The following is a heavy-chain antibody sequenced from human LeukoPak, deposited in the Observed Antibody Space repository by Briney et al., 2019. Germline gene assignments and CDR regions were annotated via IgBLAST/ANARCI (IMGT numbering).Heavy chain of an antibody. J-gene: IGHJ4*02. Sequence: LETLSLTCTVSGGSISSSSYYWGWIRQPPGKGLEWIGSIYYSGSTYYNPSLKSRVTISVDTSKNQFSLKLSSVTAADTAVYYCARVGQLWLLGGYYGGDIFDYWGQGTLVTVSS. CDR3: ARVGQLWLLGGYYGGDIFDY. D-gene: IGHD5-18*01. V-gene: IGHV4-39*07. CDR1: GGSISSSSYY. CDR2: IYYSGST.